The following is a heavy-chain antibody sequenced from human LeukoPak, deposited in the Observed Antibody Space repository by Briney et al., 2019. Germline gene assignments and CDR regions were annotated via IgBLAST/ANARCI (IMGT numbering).Heavy chain of an antibody. D-gene: IGHD5-18*01. J-gene: IGHJ4*02. CDR3: ARVGTAMVTGHYFDY. V-gene: IGHV4-61*02. CDR2: IYTSGST. CDR1: GGSISSGSYY. Sequence: SQTLSLTCTVSGGSISSGSYYWSWIRQPAGKGLEWIGRIYTSGSTNYNPSLKGRVTISVDTSKNQFSLKLSSVTAADTAVYYCARVGTAMVTGHYFDYWGQGTLVTVSS.